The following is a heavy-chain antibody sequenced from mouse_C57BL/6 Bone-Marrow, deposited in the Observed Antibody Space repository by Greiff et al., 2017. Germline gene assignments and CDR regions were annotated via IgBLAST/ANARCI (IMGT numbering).Heavy chain of an antibody. Sequence: VQLQQSGAELVRPGASVKLSCTASGFNIKDDYMHWVKQRPEQGLEWIGWIDPENGDTEYASKFQGKATITADTSSNTAYLQLSSLTSEDTAVXYCTTDYDYDLAWFAYWGQGTLVNVSA. V-gene: IGHV14-4*01. J-gene: IGHJ3*01. CDR2: IDPENGDT. CDR1: GFNIKDDY. D-gene: IGHD2-4*01. CDR3: TTDYDYDLAWFAY.